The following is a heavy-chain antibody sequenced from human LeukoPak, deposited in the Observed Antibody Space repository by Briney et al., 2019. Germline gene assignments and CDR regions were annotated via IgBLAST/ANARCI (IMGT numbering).Heavy chain of an antibody. CDR1: GSTFSTYT. J-gene: IGHJ4*02. V-gene: IGHV3-48*02. Sequence: PGGSLRLSCAASGSTFSTYTMNWVRQAPGKGLEWVSYISGVSGSIYYADSVKGRFTISRDNAKSSVYLQMNSLRDEDTAVYYCARGRPGGYFDYWGQGTLVTVSS. CDR2: ISGVSGSI. D-gene: IGHD1-14*01. CDR3: ARGRPGGYFDY.